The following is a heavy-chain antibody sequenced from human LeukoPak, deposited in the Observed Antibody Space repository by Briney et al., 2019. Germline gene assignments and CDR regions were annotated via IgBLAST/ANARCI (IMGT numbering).Heavy chain of an antibody. V-gene: IGHV3-21*01. Sequence: GGSLRLSCAASGFTFTAYTINWVRQAPGKGLEWVSYISGSTTDIYYADSVKGRFTISRDNSKNTLYLQMNSLGAEDTAVYYCAKAKLIDPNWFDPWGQGTLVTVSS. CDR3: AKAKLIDPNWFDP. CDR2: ISGSTTDI. CDR1: GFTFTAYT. D-gene: IGHD2-8*01. J-gene: IGHJ5*02.